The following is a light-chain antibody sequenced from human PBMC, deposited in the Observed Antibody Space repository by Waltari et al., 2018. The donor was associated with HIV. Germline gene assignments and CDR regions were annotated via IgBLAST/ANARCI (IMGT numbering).Light chain of an antibody. CDR1: QSLLHSNGYNY. Sequence: DIVMTQSPLSLPVTPGEPASISCRSSQSLLHSNGYNYLDWYLQKPGQSPQLLIYLGSNRASGVPDRFSGSGSGTDFTLKISRVEAEDVGVYYCMQGLQTRQYTFGQGTKLEIK. CDR2: LGS. J-gene: IGKJ2*01. CDR3: MQGLQTRQYT. V-gene: IGKV2-28*01.